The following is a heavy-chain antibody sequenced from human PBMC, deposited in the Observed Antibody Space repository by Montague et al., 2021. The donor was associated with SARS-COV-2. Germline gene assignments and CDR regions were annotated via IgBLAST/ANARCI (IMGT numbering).Heavy chain of an antibody. D-gene: IGHD2-21*01. CDR1: GDSVASNNVA. CDR2: TNYRSKWHY. CDR3: ARDAHIGSTRPFSGYGMDV. J-gene: IGHJ6*02. V-gene: IGHV6-1*01. Sequence: CAISGDSVASNNVARNWVRQSPSLGFEWLGRTNYRSKWHYDYAVSVKSRILIIPNTSENQFSLQLNSVTPEDTAVYYCARDAHIGSTRPFSGYGMDVWGQGTTVTVSS.